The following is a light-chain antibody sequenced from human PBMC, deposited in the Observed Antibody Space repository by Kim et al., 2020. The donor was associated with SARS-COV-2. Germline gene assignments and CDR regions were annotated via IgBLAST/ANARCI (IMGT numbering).Light chain of an antibody. Sequence: QRVTITCTGITSNSGAGYEVHWYQQLPGTAPKLLIYGNTNRPSGVPDRFSASKSGTSASLAITGLQADDEADYYCQSFDSILSGSLFGGGTQLTVL. J-gene: IGLJ2*01. CDR3: QSFDSILSGSL. CDR1: TSNSGAGYE. CDR2: GNT. V-gene: IGLV1-40*01.